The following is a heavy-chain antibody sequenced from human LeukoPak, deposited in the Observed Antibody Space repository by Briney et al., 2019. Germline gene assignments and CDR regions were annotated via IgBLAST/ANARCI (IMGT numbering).Heavy chain of an antibody. CDR3: ARDRVFGYCSSTSCHFDY. CDR2: INPSGGST. J-gene: IGHJ4*02. D-gene: IGHD2-2*01. CDR1: GYTFTSYY. Sequence: GASVKVSCKASGYTFTSYYMHWVRQAPGQGLEWMGIINPSGGSTSYAQKFQGGVTMTRDTSTSTVYMELSSLRSEDTAVYYCARDRVFGYCSSTSCHFDYWGQGTLVTVSS. V-gene: IGHV1-46*01.